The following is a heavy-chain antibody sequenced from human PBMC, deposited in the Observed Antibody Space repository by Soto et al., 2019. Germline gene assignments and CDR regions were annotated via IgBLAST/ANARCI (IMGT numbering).Heavy chain of an antibody. CDR1: GGSISSYY. V-gene: IGHV4-59*01. D-gene: IGHD6-19*01. CDR2: IYYSGST. J-gene: IGHJ1*01. CDR3: ARSPTSIAVAGLIFQH. Sequence: PSETLSLTCTVSGGSISSYYWSWIRQPPGKGLEWIGYIYYSGSTNYNPSLKSRVTISVDTSKNQFSLKLSSVTAADTAVYYCARSPTSIAVAGLIFQHWGQGTLVTVSS.